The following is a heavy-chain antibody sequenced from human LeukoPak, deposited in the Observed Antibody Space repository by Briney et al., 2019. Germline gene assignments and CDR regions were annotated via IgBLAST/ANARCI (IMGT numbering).Heavy chain of an antibody. CDR2: ISTTGTI. V-gene: IGHV3-48*01. CDR3: ARDSLIFGVVTTFDY. Sequence: GGSLRLSCAASGFTFSRFNMNWLRQAPGKGLEWLSYISTTGTIYYAESVKGRFSISRDNAKNSLYPQMNSLRPEDTAVYYCARDSLIFGVVTTFDYWGQGTLVTVSS. J-gene: IGHJ4*02. D-gene: IGHD3-3*01. CDR1: GFTFSRFN.